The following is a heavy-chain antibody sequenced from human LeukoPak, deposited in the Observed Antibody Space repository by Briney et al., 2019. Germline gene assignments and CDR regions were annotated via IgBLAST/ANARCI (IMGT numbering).Heavy chain of an antibody. Sequence: PGGSLRLSCAASGFTFSTYWMSWVRQAPGKGLEWVANIKEDGSEKYYVDSVKGRFTISRDNAKNSLYLQMNSLRGEDTAVYYCARGGGYYFDYLGQGTLVTVSS. J-gene: IGHJ4*02. CDR2: IKEDGSEK. D-gene: IGHD5-24*01. CDR3: ARGGGYYFDY. V-gene: IGHV3-7*01. CDR1: GFTFSTYW.